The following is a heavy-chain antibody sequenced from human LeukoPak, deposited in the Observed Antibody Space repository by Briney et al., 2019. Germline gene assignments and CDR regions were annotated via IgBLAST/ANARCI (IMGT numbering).Heavy chain of an antibody. V-gene: IGHV4-34*01. CDR1: GGSFSGYY. CDR3: ARGKRGYSSSWYDY. J-gene: IGHJ4*02. CDR2: INHSGST. Sequence: SETLSLTCAVYGGSFSGYYWSWIRQPPGKGLEWIGEINHSGSTNYNPSLKSRVTISVDTSKNQFSLKLSSVTAADTAVYYCARGKRGYSSSWYDYWGQGTLVTVSS. D-gene: IGHD6-13*01.